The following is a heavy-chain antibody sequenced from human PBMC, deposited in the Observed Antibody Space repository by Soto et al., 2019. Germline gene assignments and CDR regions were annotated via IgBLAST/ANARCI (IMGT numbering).Heavy chain of an antibody. CDR3: ARGDSFHP. CDR1: GGSISAGDYY. CDR2: IYYTGTT. J-gene: IGHJ5*02. Sequence: SETLSLTCTVSGGSISAGDYYWNWIRQPPGKGLEWIGYIYYTGTTKYNPSLKSRATLSVDTSKNRFSLNLTSVTAADSAVYYCARGDSFHPWGTGTLGTVSS. V-gene: IGHV4-30-4*01.